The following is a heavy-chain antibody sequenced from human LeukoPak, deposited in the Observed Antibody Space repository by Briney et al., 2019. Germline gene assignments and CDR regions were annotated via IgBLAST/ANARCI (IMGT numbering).Heavy chain of an antibody. V-gene: IGHV1-3*01. D-gene: IGHD2-15*01. CDR3: ARDVGYCSGGSCDNWFDP. CDR2: INAGNGNT. CDR1: GYTFTSYA. Sequence: ASVKVSCKASGYTFTSYAMHWVRQAPGQRLEWMGWINAGNGNTKYSQKFQGRVTITRDTSASTAYMELSSLRSEDTAAYYCARDVGYCSGGSCDNWFDPWGQGTLVTVSS. J-gene: IGHJ5*02.